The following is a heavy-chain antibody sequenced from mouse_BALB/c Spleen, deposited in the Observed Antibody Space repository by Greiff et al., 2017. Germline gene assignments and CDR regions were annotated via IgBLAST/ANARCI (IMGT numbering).Heavy chain of an antibody. CDR1: GYTFTSYW. Sequence: EVKLQESGTVLARPGASVKMSCKASGYTFTSYWMHWVKQRPGQGLEWIGAIYPGNSDTSYNQKFKGKAKLTAVTSTSTAYMELSSLTNEDSAVYYCTRSRYYGSSYDYAMDYWGQGTSVTVSS. D-gene: IGHD1-1*01. CDR3: TRSRYYGSSYDYAMDY. CDR2: IYPGNSDT. V-gene: IGHV1-5*01. J-gene: IGHJ4*01.